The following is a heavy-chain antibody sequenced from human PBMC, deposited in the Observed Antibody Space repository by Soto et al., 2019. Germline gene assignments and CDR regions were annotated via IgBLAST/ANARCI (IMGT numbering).Heavy chain of an antibody. V-gene: IGHV3-48*03. Sequence: DVQLVESGGGLVQPGGSLRLSCAASGFTFSSYEMNWVRQAPGKGLEWVSYISSSGSTIYYADSVKGRFTISRDNAKNSLYLQMNSLRAEDTALYYCAREGSITMIVWSHAFDIWGQGTTVTVSS. J-gene: IGHJ3*02. CDR2: ISSSGSTI. CDR3: AREGSITMIVWSHAFDI. D-gene: IGHD3-22*01. CDR1: GFTFSSYE.